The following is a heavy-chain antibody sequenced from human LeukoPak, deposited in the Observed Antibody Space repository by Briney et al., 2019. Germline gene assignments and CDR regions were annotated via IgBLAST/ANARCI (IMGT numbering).Heavy chain of an antibody. CDR2: ISGSGGST. CDR3: ARAKRNAFDI. V-gene: IGHV3-23*01. J-gene: IGHJ3*02. Sequence: PGTSLRLSCAASGFTFSSYGMSWVRQAPGKGLEWVSAISGSGGSTYYADSVKGRFTISRDNSKNTLYLQMNSLRAEDTAVYYCARAKRNAFDIWGQGTMISVSS. CDR1: GFTFSSYG.